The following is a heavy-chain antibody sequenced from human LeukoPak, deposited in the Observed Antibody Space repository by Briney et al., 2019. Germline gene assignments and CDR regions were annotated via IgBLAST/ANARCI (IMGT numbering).Heavy chain of an antibody. V-gene: IGHV3-74*01. CDR3: TPRPDYGMDL. J-gene: IGHJ6*02. CDR2: INNDGSST. Sequence: GGSLRLSCAASGFTFSRYWMHWVRQAPGKGLVWVAHINNDGSSTNYADSVKGRFTISRDNAKNKLYLKMNSLRADDTAVYYCTPRPDYGMDLWGQGTTVTVSS. CDR1: GFTFSRYW.